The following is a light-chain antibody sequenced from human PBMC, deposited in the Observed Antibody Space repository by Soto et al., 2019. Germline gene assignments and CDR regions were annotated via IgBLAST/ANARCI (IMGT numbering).Light chain of an antibody. V-gene: IGKV3-20*01. CDR1: QTVRNNY. CDR2: DAS. Sequence: EFVLTQSPGTLSLSPGERATLSCRASQTVRNNYLAWYQQKPGQAPRLLIYDASSRATGIPDRFSGGGSGTDFTLTISRLEPEDVAVYYCQQVYSYPLTFGGGTKVEIK. J-gene: IGKJ4*01. CDR3: QQVYSYPLT.